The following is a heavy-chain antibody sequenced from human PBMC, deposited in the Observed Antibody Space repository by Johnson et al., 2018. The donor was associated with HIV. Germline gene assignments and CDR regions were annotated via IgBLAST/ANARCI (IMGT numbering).Heavy chain of an antibody. Sequence: QVQLVESGGGVVQPGRSLRLSCAAFGFTFSNYGVHWVRQAPGKGLEWVAVISYDGSNTYYADSVKGRFTLSRENSRNTLYLQRNSRRAEDTAAYYCGRGGTAYWDRVSAFDIWGQGTMVTVS. CDR1: GFTFSNYG. V-gene: IGHV3-30*03. CDR2: ISYDGSNT. J-gene: IGHJ3*02. D-gene: IGHD2-8*02. CDR3: GRGGTAYWDRVSAFDI.